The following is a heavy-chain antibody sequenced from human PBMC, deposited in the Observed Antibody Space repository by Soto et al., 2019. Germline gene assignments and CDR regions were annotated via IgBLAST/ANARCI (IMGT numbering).Heavy chain of an antibody. V-gene: IGHV4-31*03. Sequence: QVQLQESGPGLVKPSQTLSLTCTVSGGSMNSDSYYWSWVRQPPGKVLEWIGYIYYSGSTYYNPSLKSRVTISVDTSKNQFSLKLNSVTAADTAVYYCARMGRATYYYDSVGGWIDQWGQGSLVTVSS. J-gene: IGHJ4*02. CDR1: GGSMNSDSYY. D-gene: IGHD3-22*01. CDR3: ARMGRATYYYDSVGGWIDQ. CDR2: IYYSGST.